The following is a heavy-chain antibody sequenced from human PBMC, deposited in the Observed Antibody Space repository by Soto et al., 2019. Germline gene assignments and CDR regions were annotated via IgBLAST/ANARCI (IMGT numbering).Heavy chain of an antibody. Sequence: QVQLQQSGPGLVKPSQTLLLTCAISGDSVSTNSATWDWIRQPPSRGLEWLGRTYYRSKWYNDYAVSVKGRITINPDTSNNQLSLQLLSVPPDDTAVYSCARLIGNSWLASWGQGTLVTVSS. J-gene: IGHJ5*01. CDR2: TYYRSKWYN. CDR3: ARLIGNSWLAS. V-gene: IGHV6-1*01. CDR1: GDSVSTNSAT. D-gene: IGHD2-8*01.